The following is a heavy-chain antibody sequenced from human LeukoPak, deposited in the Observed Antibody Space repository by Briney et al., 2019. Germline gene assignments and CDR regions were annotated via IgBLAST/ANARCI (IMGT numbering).Heavy chain of an antibody. J-gene: IGHJ1*01. Sequence: GGSLRLSCAASGFSFSSYGMHWVRQAPAKGLEWVAFIRYDGSNIYYADSVKGRFTISRDNSKNTLYLQMNSLRAEDTAVYYCAKDSVTGDTEYFQHWGQGTLVTVSS. D-gene: IGHD4-17*01. CDR1: GFSFSSYG. CDR3: AKDSVTGDTEYFQH. CDR2: IRYDGSNI. V-gene: IGHV3-30*02.